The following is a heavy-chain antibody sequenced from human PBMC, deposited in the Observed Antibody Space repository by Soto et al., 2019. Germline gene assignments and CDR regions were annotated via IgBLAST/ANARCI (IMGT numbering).Heavy chain of an antibody. J-gene: IGHJ5*02. Sequence: NPSETLSLTCTVSGGSVSSGSYYWSWIRQPPGKGLEWIGYIYYSGSTNYNPSLKSRVTISVDTSKNQFSLKLSSVTAADTAVYYCARQHYDFWSGYYLNWFDPWGQGTLVTVS. CDR1: GGSVSSGSYY. CDR3: ARQHYDFWSGYYLNWFDP. D-gene: IGHD3-3*01. V-gene: IGHV4-61*01. CDR2: IYYSGST.